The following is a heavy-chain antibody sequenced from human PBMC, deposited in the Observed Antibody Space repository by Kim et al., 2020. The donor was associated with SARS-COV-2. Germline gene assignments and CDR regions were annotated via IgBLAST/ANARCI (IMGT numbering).Heavy chain of an antibody. V-gene: IGHV3-30*01. D-gene: IGHD4-17*01. J-gene: IGHJ6*02. Sequence: GRFTISRDNSKSTLYLQMNSLRVEDTAVYYCARGNYRESVNLSDYYNGMDVWGQGTTVTVSS. CDR3: ARGNYRESVNLSDYYNGMDV.